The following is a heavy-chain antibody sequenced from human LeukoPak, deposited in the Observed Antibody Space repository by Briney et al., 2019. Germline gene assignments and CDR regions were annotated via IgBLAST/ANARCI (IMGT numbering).Heavy chain of an antibody. CDR3: ARGGWLRPHFDY. CDR1: GGSFSGYY. D-gene: IGHD5-12*01. J-gene: IGHJ4*02. V-gene: IGHV4-34*01. CDR2: INHSGST. Sequence: SETLSLTCAVYGGSFSGYYWSWIRQPPGKGLEWIGEINHSGSTNYNPSLKSRVTISVDTSKNQFSLKLSSVTAADTAVYYCARGGWLRPHFDYWGQGTLVTVSS.